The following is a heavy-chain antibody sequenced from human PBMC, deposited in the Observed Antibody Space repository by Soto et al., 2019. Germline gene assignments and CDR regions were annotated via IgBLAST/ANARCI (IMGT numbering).Heavy chain of an antibody. CDR3: AEPSIGITAAYGMEV. V-gene: IGHV3-23*01. D-gene: IGHD6-13*01. CDR1: GFTFSTYA. CDR2: ISGSGGST. Sequence: EVQLLESGGGLVQPGGSLRLSCAASGFTFSTYAMNWVRQAPGKGLEWVSAISGSGGSTYYADSVKGRFTISRDNSKNTLSLHVNSLRAEDTGVYYCAEPSIGITAAYGMEVWGQGTTVTVSS. J-gene: IGHJ6*02.